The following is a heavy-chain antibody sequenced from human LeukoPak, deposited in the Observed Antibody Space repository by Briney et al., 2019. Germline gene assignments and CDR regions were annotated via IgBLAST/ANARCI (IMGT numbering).Heavy chain of an antibody. Sequence: SETLSLTCTVSGGSVSRGSYYWSWIRQPPGKGLEWIGYIYYSGSTNYNPSLKSRVTISVDTSQNQFSLNLSSVTAADRAVYYCARVPGGGTAANWGQGTMVTVSS. CDR3: ARVPGGGTAAN. D-gene: IGHD1-7*01. CDR1: GGSVSRGSYY. V-gene: IGHV4-61*01. J-gene: IGHJ3*01. CDR2: IYYSGST.